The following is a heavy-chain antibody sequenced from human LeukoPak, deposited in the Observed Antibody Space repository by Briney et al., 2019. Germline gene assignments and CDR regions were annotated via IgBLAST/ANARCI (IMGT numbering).Heavy chain of an antibody. V-gene: IGHV1-69*13. CDR3: AREISDYDSSGYFGCAFDI. Sequence: SVKVSCKASGGTFSSYAISWVRQAPGQGLEGMGGIIPIFGTANYAQKFQGRVTITAYESTSTAYMELSSQRSEDTAVYYCAREISDYDSSGYFGCAFDIWGQGTMVTVSS. CDR2: IIPIFGTA. D-gene: IGHD3-22*01. CDR1: GGTFSSYA. J-gene: IGHJ3*02.